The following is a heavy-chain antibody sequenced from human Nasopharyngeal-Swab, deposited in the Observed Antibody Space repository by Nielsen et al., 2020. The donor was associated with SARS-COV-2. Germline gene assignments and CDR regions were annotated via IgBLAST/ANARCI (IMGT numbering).Heavy chain of an antibody. V-gene: IGHV4-30-4*01. CDR2: IYYSGST. Sequence: WIRQPPGKGLEWIGYIYYSGSTYYNPSLKSRVTISVDTSKNQFSPKLSSVTAADTAVYYCARASVVPAAMDYYYYMDVWGKGATVTVSS. J-gene: IGHJ6*03. D-gene: IGHD2-2*01. CDR3: ARASVVPAAMDYYYYMDV.